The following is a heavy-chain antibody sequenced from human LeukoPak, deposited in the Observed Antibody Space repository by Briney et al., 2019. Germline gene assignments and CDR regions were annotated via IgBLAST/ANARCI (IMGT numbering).Heavy chain of an antibody. D-gene: IGHD2-2*01. V-gene: IGHV3-21*01. J-gene: IGHJ4*02. CDR2: ISSSSSYI. Sequence: GGSLRLSCAASGFTFSSYAMSWVRQAPGKGLEWVSSISSSSSYIYYADSVKGRFTISRDNAKNSLYLQMNSLRAEDTAVYYCARGLEVVPAATRGYWGQGTLVTVSS. CDR1: GFTFSSYA. CDR3: ARGLEVVPAATRGY.